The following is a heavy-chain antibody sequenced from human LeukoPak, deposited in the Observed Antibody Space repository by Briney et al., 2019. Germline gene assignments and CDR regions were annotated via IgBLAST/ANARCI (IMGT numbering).Heavy chain of an antibody. CDR1: GFSVTTSRAG. J-gene: IGHJ4*02. Sequence: SGPTLVKPTQTLTLTCTFSGFSVTTSRAGVGWIRQPPGKALEWLALIYWNDEKRYSPSLKSRLIITKDTSKNQVVLTMTNMDPVDTATYYCAHTFGYYRFDYWGQGTLVTVSS. D-gene: IGHD3-22*01. CDR2: IYWNDEK. V-gene: IGHV2-5*01. CDR3: AHTFGYYRFDY.